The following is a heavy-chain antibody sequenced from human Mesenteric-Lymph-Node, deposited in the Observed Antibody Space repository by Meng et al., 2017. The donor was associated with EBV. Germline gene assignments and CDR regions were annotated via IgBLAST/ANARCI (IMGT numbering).Heavy chain of an antibody. CDR2: TYYRSKWYN. CDR1: VDSVSSNSAA. J-gene: IGHJ4*02. V-gene: IGHV6-1*01. CDR3: ASSRPLAGNWNYHY. Sequence: QVQLQQLGPGLVHPSQTLSLTGAIYVDSVSSNSAAWNWIRQSPSRGLEWLGRTYYRSKWYNDYAVSVKSRITINPDTSKNQFSLQLNSVTPEDTAVYYCASSRPLAGNWNYHYWGQGTLVTVSS. D-gene: IGHD1-7*01.